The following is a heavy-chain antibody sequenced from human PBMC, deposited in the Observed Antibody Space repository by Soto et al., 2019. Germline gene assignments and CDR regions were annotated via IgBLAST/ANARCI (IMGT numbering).Heavy chain of an antibody. CDR3: ASQYYFGWGRYYSCPFDF. D-gene: IGHD3-10*01. CDR2: IYYSGNT. V-gene: IGHV4-39*01. CDR1: GGSISSSSYY. Sequence: SETLSLTCTVSGGSISSSSYYWSWIRQPPGKGLEWIGSIYYSGNTYYNPSLKSRVTISVDRAKNQFSLKLRFLTDADTAVYYCASQYYFGWGRYYSCPFDFWRQGTLVTVSS. J-gene: IGHJ4*02.